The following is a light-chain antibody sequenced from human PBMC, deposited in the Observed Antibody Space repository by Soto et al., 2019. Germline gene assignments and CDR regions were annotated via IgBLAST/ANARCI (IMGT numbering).Light chain of an antibody. V-gene: IGKV3-15*01. CDR3: QQYNNWPWT. J-gene: IGKJ1*01. CDR1: QSVRSN. CDR2: GTS. Sequence: EIVTTQSPATLSVSPGERATLSCRASQSVRSNVAWYQQKPGQAPRLLIYGTSTRATGIPARFSGSGSGTEFTLTISSLQSEDFAVYYCQQYNNWPWTFGQGTKVDIK.